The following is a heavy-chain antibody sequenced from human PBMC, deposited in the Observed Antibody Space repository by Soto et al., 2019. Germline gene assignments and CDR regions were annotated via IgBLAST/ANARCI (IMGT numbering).Heavy chain of an antibody. CDR1: GGSTSISNYY. V-gene: IGHV4-39*01. J-gene: IGHJ4*02. Sequence: QLQLQESGPGLVKPSETLSLTCTVSGGSTSISNYYWGWIRQAPGKGLEWIGSIYYSGSTHFNPSLKSRVTISVDTSKNQFSLKLTSVTAADTAVYYCARQGLWFGDLGGRDHWGQGTLVTVSS. CDR2: IYYSGST. D-gene: IGHD3-10*01. CDR3: ARQGLWFGDLGGRDH.